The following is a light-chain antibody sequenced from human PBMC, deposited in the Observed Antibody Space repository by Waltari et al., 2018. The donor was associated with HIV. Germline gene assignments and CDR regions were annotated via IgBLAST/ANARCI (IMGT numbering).Light chain of an antibody. CDR2: AAS. CDR1: QIVTRK. CDR3: QQTYSTPYS. V-gene: IGKV1-39*01. Sequence: DIQMTQSPSSLSASIVDRVTITCRASQIVTRKLNWYQQKAGKAPNLLISAASTLRSGVPSRFSGGGSGVDFTLTISSLQPEDFAFYFCQQTYSTPYSFGQGTKVEIK. J-gene: IGKJ2*01.